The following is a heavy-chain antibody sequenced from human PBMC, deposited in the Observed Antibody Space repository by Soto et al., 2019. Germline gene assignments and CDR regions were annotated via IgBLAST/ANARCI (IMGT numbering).Heavy chain of an antibody. CDR2: IYYSEGS. CDR3: AGGRGGYSSSWY. V-gene: IGHV4-59*01. J-gene: IGHJ4*02. D-gene: IGHD6-13*01. Sequence: SETLSLTCTVPGASISSYYWSWMRQPPGKGLEWIEYIYYSEGSNYNHPLKSRATTSLDTSKHRFSLNLSSVTAADTAFDYCAGGRGGYSSSWYWGQGTLVTVSS. CDR1: GASISSYY.